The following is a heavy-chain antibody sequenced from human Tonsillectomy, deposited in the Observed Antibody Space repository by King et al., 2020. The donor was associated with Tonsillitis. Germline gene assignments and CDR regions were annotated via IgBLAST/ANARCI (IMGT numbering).Heavy chain of an antibody. Sequence: VQLVESGGGVVQPGRSLRLSCAASGFTFSRYGMHWVRQAPGKGLEWVTLISYDGRHKYYADSVKGRFTISRDNSKNTLYLKMNSLRAEDAAVYYCAKDNGYCRGATCPDSFDYWGQGTLVTVSS. V-gene: IGHV3-30*18. D-gene: IGHD2-15*01. CDR1: GFTFSRYG. CDR2: ISYDGRHK. J-gene: IGHJ4*02. CDR3: AKDNGYCRGATCPDSFDY.